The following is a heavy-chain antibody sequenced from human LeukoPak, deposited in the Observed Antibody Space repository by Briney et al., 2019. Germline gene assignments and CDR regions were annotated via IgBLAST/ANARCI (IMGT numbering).Heavy chain of an antibody. J-gene: IGHJ4*02. V-gene: IGHV3-11*04. Sequence: GGSLRLSCAASGFTFSDSYMSWIRQTPGKGLEWVSYISSSGSTIYYADSVKGRFTISRDNAKNSLYLQMNSLRAEDTAVYYCARDKQVGATHFDFWGQGTLVTVSS. CDR3: ARDKQVGATHFDF. CDR2: ISSSGSTI. CDR1: GFTFSDSY. D-gene: IGHD1-26*01.